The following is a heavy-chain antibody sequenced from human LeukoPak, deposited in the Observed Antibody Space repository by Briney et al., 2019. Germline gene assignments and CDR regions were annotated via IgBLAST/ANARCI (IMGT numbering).Heavy chain of an antibody. CDR3: AKDYYGSGSYPLRPFDY. Sequence: PGGSLRLSCAASGFTFSSYAMSWVRQAPGKGLEWVSSISGPGGSTYYADSVKGRFTISRDNSKNTLYLQMNNLRAEDTAVYYCAKDYYGSGSYPLRPFDYWGQGTLVTVSS. V-gene: IGHV3-23*01. CDR1: GFTFSSYA. D-gene: IGHD3-10*01. CDR2: ISGPGGST. J-gene: IGHJ4*02.